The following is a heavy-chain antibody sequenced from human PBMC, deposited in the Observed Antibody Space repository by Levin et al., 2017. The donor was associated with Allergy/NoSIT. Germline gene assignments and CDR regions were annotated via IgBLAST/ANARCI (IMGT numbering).Heavy chain of an antibody. CDR1: GFTYNNYA. J-gene: IGHJ4*02. D-gene: IGHD6-13*01. V-gene: IGHV3-23*01. CDR2: VSASGGSS. CDR3: AKDVVFGTSSWSLDF. Sequence: GASVKVSCAASGFTYNNYAMTWVRQAPGKGLYWVATVSASGGSSYYADSVKGRFTISRDNTKNTLYLQMNSLRSEDAAVYYCAKDVVFGTSSWSLDFWGQGTLVTVSS.